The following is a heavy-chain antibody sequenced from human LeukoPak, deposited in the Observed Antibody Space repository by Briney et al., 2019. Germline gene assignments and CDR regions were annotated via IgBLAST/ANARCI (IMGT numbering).Heavy chain of an antibody. Sequence: ASVKVSCKASGGTFSSYAISWVRQAPGQGLEWMGGIIPIFGTANYAQKFQGRVTITADESTSTAYMELSSLRSEDTAVYYCARVGPDIGTPSFDYWGQGTLVTVSS. CDR3: ARVGPDIGTPSFDY. CDR1: GGTFSSYA. J-gene: IGHJ4*02. D-gene: IGHD5-12*01. CDR2: IIPIFGTA. V-gene: IGHV1-69*13.